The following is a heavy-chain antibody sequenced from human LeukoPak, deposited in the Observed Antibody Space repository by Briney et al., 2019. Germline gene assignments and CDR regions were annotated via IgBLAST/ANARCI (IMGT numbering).Heavy chain of an antibody. V-gene: IGHV1-69*13. CDR1: GGTFSSYA. D-gene: IGHD3-22*01. CDR3: ARVGSSGYHLDY. Sequence: SVKVSCKASGGTFSSYAISWVRQAPGQGLEWMGGIIPIFGTANYAQKFQGRVTITADESTSTAYMELSSLRSEDTAVYYCARVGSSGYHLDYWGQGTLVTVSS. CDR2: IIPIFGTA. J-gene: IGHJ4*02.